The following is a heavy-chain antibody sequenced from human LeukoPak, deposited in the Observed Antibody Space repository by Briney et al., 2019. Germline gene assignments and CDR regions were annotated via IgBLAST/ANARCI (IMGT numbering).Heavy chain of an antibody. D-gene: IGHD1-1*01. V-gene: IGHV5-51*01. Sequence: GESLKISCKGSGYSFTSYCIGWVRRMPGKGLECMGIIYPGDSDTRYSPSFQGQVTISADRSISTAYLQWSSLKASDTAMYYCARHETGPYFDYWGQGTLVTVSS. CDR2: IYPGDSDT. CDR3: ARHETGPYFDY. J-gene: IGHJ4*02. CDR1: GYSFTSYC.